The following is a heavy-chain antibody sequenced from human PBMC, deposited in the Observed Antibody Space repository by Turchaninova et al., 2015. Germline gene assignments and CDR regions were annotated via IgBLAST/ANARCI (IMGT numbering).Heavy chain of an antibody. J-gene: IGHJ3*02. CDR2: NSGYTGKK. V-gene: IGHV1-18*01. Sequence: QVHLVQSGAEVKKPGASVKVSCKASGFRLSSYGISWVRQAPGQGPEWMGWNSGYTGKKDNAANLPGRLTMTTETSTSTAYMELRSRRSDDTAVYYCARGKYYDNSGHDSFDIWGQGTMVTVSS. CDR3: ARGKYYDNSGHDSFDI. CDR1: GFRLSSYG. D-gene: IGHD3-22*01.